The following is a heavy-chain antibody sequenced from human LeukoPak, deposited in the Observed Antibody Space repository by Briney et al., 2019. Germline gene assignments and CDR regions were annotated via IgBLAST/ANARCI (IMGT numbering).Heavy chain of an antibody. CDR1: GFTVSGTY. CDR3: ARVVVGGVDY. D-gene: IGHD2-15*01. J-gene: IGHJ4*02. CDR2: IYSAGDT. V-gene: IGHV3-53*01. Sequence: GGSLRLSCAASGFTVSGTYMSWVRQAPGKGLEWVSVIYSAGDTFSADSVKGRFTISRDNSKNTVYLQMNSLRAEDTAVYYCARVVVGGVDYWGQGTLVTVSS.